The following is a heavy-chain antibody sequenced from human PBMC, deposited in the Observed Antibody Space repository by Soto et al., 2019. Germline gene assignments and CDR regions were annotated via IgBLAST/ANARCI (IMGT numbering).Heavy chain of an antibody. CDR2: IYYSGST. J-gene: IGHJ5*02. D-gene: IGHD2-15*01. CDR1: GGSISSGGYY. CDR3: ARAYCRGGSCCLHTSFDP. V-gene: IGHV4-31*03. Sequence: SETLSLTCTVSGGSISSGGYYWSWIRQHPGKGLEWIGYIYYSGSTYYNPSLKSRGTISVDTSKNQFSLKLSSVTAADTAVHYCARAYCRGGSCCLHTSFDPWGQGTQVTVSS.